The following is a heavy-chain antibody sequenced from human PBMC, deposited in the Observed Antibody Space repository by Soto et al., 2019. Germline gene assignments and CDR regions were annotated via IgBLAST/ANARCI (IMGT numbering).Heavy chain of an antibody. CDR2: IIPIFGTA. V-gene: IGHV1-69*01. D-gene: IGHD3-22*01. J-gene: IGHJ6*02. CDR3: ARHRYYYDSSGWAVNYYYYGMDV. Sequence: QVQLVQSGAEVKKPGSSVKVSCKASGGTFSSYAISWVRQAPGQGLEWMGGIIPIFGTANYAQKFQGRVTINADESTSTAYMELSSLRSEDTAVYYCARHRYYYDSSGWAVNYYYYGMDVWGQGTTVTVSS. CDR1: GGTFSSYA.